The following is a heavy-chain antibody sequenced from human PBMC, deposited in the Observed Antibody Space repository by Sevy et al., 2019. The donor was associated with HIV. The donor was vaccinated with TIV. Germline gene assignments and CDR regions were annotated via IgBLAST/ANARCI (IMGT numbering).Heavy chain of an antibody. CDR1: VGSISSGSYY. CDR2: IYISGST. J-gene: IGHJ4*02. CDR3: ARGLKEYTSSPAY. D-gene: IGHD6-6*01. V-gene: IGHV4-61*02. Sequence: SETLSLTCTVSVGSISSGSYYWNWIRQPAGKGLEWIGRIYISGSTHYNPSLKSRVTMSVDTSKNQFSLKLTSVTAADTAVYYCARGLKEYTSSPAYWGQGTLVTVSS.